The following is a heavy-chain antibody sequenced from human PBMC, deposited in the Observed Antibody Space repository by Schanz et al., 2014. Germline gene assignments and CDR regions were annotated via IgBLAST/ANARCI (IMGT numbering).Heavy chain of an antibody. CDR1: GFTFSRYW. CDR2: LNFDETYT. V-gene: IGHV3-74*01. J-gene: IGHJ4*02. D-gene: IGHD5-12*01. Sequence: EVQLVESGGEFIQPGGSLRLSCEASGFTFSRYWMHWVRQAPGKGLEWVSRLNFDETYTSYADSVKGRFTISRDNSKKTLYVQMNSLRAEDTAVYYCARDRPSGYALDFWGQGTLVTVSS. CDR3: ARDRPSGYALDF.